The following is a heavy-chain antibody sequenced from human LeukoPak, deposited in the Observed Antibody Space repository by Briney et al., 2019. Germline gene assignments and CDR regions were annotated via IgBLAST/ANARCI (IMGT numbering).Heavy chain of an antibody. V-gene: IGHV3-48*04. J-gene: IGHJ2*01. D-gene: IGHD3-10*01. CDR2: ISSSGSTI. CDR1: GFAFSSYW. Sequence: PGGSLRLSCAASGFAFSSYWMSWVRKAPGKGLEWVSYISSSGSTIYYADSVKGRFTISRDNAKNSLYLQMNSLRAEDTAVYYCASLSMVRSWYFDLWGRGTLVTVSS. CDR3: ASLSMVRSWYFDL.